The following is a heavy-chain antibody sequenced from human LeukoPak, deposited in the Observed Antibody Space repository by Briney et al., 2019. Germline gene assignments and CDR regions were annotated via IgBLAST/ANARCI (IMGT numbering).Heavy chain of an antibody. Sequence: GGSLRLSCAVSGFTFSNAWMSWVRQAPGKGLEWVSVIYSGGSTYYADSVKGRFTISRDNSKNTLYLQMNSLRAEDTAVYYCARDPGTGDLNYWGQGTLVTVSS. CDR2: IYSGGST. CDR3: ARDPGTGDLNY. CDR1: GFTFSNAW. V-gene: IGHV3-53*01. J-gene: IGHJ4*02. D-gene: IGHD7-27*01.